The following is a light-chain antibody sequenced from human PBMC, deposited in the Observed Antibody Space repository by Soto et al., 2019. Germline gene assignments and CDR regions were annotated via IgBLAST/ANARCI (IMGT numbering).Light chain of an antibody. CDR2: EVS. CDR3: SSYTSSSTLPYV. J-gene: IGLJ1*01. Sequence: QSALTQPASVSGSPGQSITISCTGTSSDVGGYNYVPWYQQHPGKAPKLMIYEVSNRPSGVSNRFSGSKSGNTASLTISGLQAEDEADYYCSSYTSSSTLPYVFGTGTKLTVL. V-gene: IGLV2-14*01. CDR1: SSDVGGYNY.